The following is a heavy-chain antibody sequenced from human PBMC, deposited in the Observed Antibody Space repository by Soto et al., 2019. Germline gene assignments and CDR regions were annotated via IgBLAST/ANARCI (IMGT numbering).Heavy chain of an antibody. D-gene: IGHD6-19*01. CDR3: ARDSRTYSSGQEDWFDP. CDR1: GFTFSSYA. V-gene: IGHV3-30-3*01. J-gene: IGHJ5*02. Sequence: ESGGGVVQPGRSLRLSCAASGFTFSSYAMHWVRQAPGKGLEWVAVISYDGSNKYYADSVKGRFTISRDNSKNTLYLQMNSLRAEDTAVYYCARDSRTYSSGQEDWFDPWGQGTLVTVSS. CDR2: ISYDGSNK.